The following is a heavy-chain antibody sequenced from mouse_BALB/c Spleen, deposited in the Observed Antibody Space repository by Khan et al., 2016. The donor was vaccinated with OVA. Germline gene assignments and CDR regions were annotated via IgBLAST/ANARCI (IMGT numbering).Heavy chain of an antibody. CDR1: GFSLNSYG. Sequence: QVRLQQSGPGLVAPSQSLSITCTVSGFSLNSYGVNWVRQPPGKGLEWLGVIWGDGSTNYHSALISRLIISKDNSKSQVFLKLNSLQTDDTATYYCTKFNPDYYSMDYWGQGTSVTVSS. V-gene: IGHV2-3*01. CDR2: IWGDGST. CDR3: TKFNPDYYSMDY. J-gene: IGHJ4*01.